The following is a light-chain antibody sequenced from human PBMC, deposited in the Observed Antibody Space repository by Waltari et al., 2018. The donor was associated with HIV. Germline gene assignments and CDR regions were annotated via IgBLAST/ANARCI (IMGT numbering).Light chain of an antibody. CDR2: NTD. V-gene: IGLV8-61*01. Sequence: QTVVTQEPSFSVSPGATVTLTCGLRPGSVSTTYYPSWYQQTPGQAPRTLIYNTDTRSSGVPDRFSGSIVGDKAVLTITGAQADDECDYYCALYMGSGVWVFDGGTTLTVL. J-gene: IGLJ3*02. CDR3: ALYMGSGVWV. CDR1: PGSVSTTYY.